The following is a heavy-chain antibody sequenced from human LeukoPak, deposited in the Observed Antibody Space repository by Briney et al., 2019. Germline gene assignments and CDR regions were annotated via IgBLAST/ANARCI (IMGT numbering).Heavy chain of an antibody. J-gene: IGHJ4*02. CDR2: LYYSGST. Sequence: SETLSLICTVSGGSISSSGYYWGWIRQPPGKGLEWIGSLYYSGSTYFSPSLKSRVTISVDTSKNQFSLKLSSVTAADTAVYYCASWAPSGGLQSVYWGQGTLVTVSS. V-gene: IGHV4-39*01. CDR3: ASWAPSGGLQSVY. D-gene: IGHD5-24*01. CDR1: GGSISSSGYY.